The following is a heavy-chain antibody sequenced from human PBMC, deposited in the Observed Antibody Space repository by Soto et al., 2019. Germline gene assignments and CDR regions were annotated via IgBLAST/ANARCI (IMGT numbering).Heavy chain of an antibody. CDR2: ISPSNGQT. J-gene: IGHJ4*02. D-gene: IGHD3-3*01. Sequence: QVQLVQSGTEVKKPGASVKVSCKASGYTFSNFGLSWVQQAPGQGLEWMGWISPSNGQTIYAQNFHGRVTMTTDTSTATAHMELRSLISDDTAVYYCARVIMIFGVANLGSYFDYWGQGTRVTVSA. CDR1: GYTFSNFG. CDR3: ARVIMIFGVANLGSYFDY. V-gene: IGHV1-18*01.